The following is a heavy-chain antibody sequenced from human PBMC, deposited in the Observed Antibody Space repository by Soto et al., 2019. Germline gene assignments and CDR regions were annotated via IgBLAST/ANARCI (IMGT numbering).Heavy chain of an antibody. CDR1: SGSISVTNVF. CDR2: IDYSGTA. Sequence: SETLSLTCTVSSGSISVTNVFWGWVRQPPGKGLEWIGNIDYSGTAYFSPFLATRVTFHVDTSKNQFSLTLYSVTAADTAVYYCARITGRHLDYWGQGILVTVSS. V-gene: IGHV4-39*01. D-gene: IGHD1-20*01. CDR3: ARITGRHLDY. J-gene: IGHJ4*02.